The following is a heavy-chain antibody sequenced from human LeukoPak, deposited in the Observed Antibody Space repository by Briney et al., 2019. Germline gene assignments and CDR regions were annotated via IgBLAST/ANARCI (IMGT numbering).Heavy chain of an antibody. D-gene: IGHD5-24*01. CDR1: GYTFTGFH. V-gene: IGHV1-2*02. J-gene: IGHJ4*02. CDR2: INANSGGT. Sequence: ASVKVSCKASGYTFTGFHMHWVRQAPGQGLEWMGWINANSGGTSYAQKFQGRVTVPRDTSISTAYMELTRLTSDDTAAYYCARDPIDGYYYFDYWGQGTLVTVSS. CDR3: ARDPIDGYYYFDY.